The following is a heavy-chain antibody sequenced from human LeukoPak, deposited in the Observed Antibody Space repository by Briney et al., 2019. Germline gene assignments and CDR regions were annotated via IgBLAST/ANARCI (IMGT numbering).Heavy chain of an antibody. V-gene: IGHV4-34*01. Sequence: SETLSLTCAVYGGSFSGYYWSWIRQPPGKGLEWIGEINHGGSTNYNPSLKSRVTISVDTSKNQFSLKLSSETAADTAVYYCARGAGGWITGLNWFDPWGQGTLVTVSS. CDR1: GGSFSGYY. J-gene: IGHJ5*02. D-gene: IGHD1-14*01. CDR2: INHGGST. CDR3: ARGAGGWITGLNWFDP.